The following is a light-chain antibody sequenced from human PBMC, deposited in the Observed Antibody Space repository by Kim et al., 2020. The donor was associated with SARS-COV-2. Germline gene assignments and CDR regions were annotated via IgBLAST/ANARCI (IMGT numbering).Light chain of an antibody. CDR1: QSVRSSY. V-gene: IGKV3-20*01. J-gene: IGKJ1*01. Sequence: SPGGRATLSCRASQSVRSSYLAWYQQKPGQAPRLLIYGASSRATGIPDRFSGSASGTDFTLTISRLEPEAFAVYYCQPYGSSPWTFGQGTKVDIK. CDR3: QPYGSSPWT. CDR2: GAS.